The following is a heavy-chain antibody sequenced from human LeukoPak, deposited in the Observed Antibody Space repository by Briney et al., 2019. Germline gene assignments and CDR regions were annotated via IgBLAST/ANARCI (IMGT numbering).Heavy chain of an antibody. CDR3: ASPSIPPAAASALDI. CDR1: GCPHNSFH. V-gene: IGHV4-59*08. J-gene: IGHJ3*02. Sequence: SETLSLTCSVSGCPHNSFHRKWIPAPPGKGMEGDGYIYYTGSTNYNPSLTSRATMSVDTSKSQLSLKMTSVTAADTAVYYCASPSIPPAAASALDIWGQGTMVTVSS. CDR2: IYYTGST. D-gene: IGHD2-2*01.